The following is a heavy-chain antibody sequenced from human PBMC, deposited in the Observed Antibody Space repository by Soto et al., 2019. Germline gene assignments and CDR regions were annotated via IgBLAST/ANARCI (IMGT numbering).Heavy chain of an antibody. CDR3: ERTIYFTSAGY. CDR1: GFTFSSYW. J-gene: IGHJ4*02. V-gene: IGHV3-74*01. Sequence: EVQLVESGGGLVQPGGSLRISCAASGFTFSSYWMHWVRQSPGKGLVWVSRINSDGSSTSYADYVKGRFTISRDNAKNTLYMQMDSLIAEDKAVYYCERTIYFTSAGYWGQGTLVNFSS. D-gene: IGHD3-9*01. CDR2: INSDGSST.